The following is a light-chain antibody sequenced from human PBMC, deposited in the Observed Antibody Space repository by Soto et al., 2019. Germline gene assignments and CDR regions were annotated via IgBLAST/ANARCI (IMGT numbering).Light chain of an antibody. CDR2: DVI. V-gene: IGLV2-11*01. CDR3: CSYAGSYNVV. Sequence: QSVLTQPRSVSGSPGQSVTISCTGTRSDVGGYDYVSWYQQYPGKAPKLMIYDVIKRPSGVPDRFSGSKSGNTASLTISGLQAEDEDDYYCCSYAGSYNVVFGGGTKLTVL. J-gene: IGLJ2*01. CDR1: RSDVGGYDY.